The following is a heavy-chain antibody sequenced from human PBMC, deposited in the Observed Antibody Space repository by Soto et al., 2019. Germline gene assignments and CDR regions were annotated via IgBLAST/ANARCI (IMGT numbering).Heavy chain of an antibody. CDR1: GGSISSYY. CDR3: AGGIAAAASAWFDP. CDR2: IYYSGST. V-gene: IGHV4-59*01. J-gene: IGHJ5*02. D-gene: IGHD6-13*01. Sequence: PSETLSLTCTVSGGSISSYYWSWIRQPPGKGLKWIGYIYYSGSTNYNPSLKSRVTISVDTSKNQFSLKLSSVTAADTAVYYCAGGIAAAASAWFDPWGQGTLVTVSS.